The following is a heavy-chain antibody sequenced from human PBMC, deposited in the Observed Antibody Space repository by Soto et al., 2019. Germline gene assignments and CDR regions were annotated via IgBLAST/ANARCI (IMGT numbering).Heavy chain of an antibody. V-gene: IGHV3-23*01. CDR1: GFTFSSDA. CDR2: ISGSGVST. Sequence: EVQLLESGGGLVQPGGSLRLSCAAYGFTFSSDAMSWVRQAPGKGLEWVSAISGSGVSTYYADSVKGRFTISRDNSKNTLYLQMNSLTAEDTAVYYCAKGAILPLSADQAGTFDYWGQGTMVTESS. D-gene: IGHD6-13*01. CDR3: AKGAILPLSADQAGTFDY. J-gene: IGHJ4*02.